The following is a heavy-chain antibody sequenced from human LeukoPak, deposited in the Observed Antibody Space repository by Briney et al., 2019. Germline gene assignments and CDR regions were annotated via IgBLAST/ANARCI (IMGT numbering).Heavy chain of an antibody. Sequence: GGSLRLSCAASGFTFSSYAMSWVRQAPGKGLEWVSAISGSGGSTYYADSVKGRFTISRDNSKNTLYLQMNSLRAEDTAVYYCAKLNYDFWSGYYTLWGQGTLVTVSS. CDR1: GFTFSSYA. CDR2: ISGSGGST. CDR3: AKLNYDFWSGYYTL. J-gene: IGHJ4*02. D-gene: IGHD3-3*01. V-gene: IGHV3-23*01.